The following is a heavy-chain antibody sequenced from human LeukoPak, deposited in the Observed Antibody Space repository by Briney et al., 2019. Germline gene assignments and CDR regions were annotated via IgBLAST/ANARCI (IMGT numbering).Heavy chain of an antibody. Sequence: SETLSLTCTVSGYSISSGYYWGWIRQPPGKGLEWIGNINYSGSTNSNPSLKSRATISVDMSRKHFFLDLSSVTAADTAVYYCARAVHYSGTSDQYTGGWYYFDFWGQGTLVTVSS. CDR2: INYSGST. D-gene: IGHD3-10*01. CDR3: ARAVHYSGTSDQYTGGWYYFDF. J-gene: IGHJ4*02. V-gene: IGHV4-61*03. CDR1: GYSISSGYY.